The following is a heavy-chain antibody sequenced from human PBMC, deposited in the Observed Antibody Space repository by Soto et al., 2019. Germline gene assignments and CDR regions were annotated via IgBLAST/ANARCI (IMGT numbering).Heavy chain of an antibody. J-gene: IGHJ4*02. D-gene: IGHD2-15*01. CDR3: ARDLLPYCSGGSCYLGY. V-gene: IGHV3-33*01. CDR2: IWYDGSNK. Sequence: GGSLRLSCAASGFTFSTYGMHWVRRAPGKGLEWVAVIWYDGSNKYYADSVKGRFTISRDNSKNTLYLQMNSLRAEDTAVYYCARDLLPYCSGGSCYLGYWGQGTLVTVSS. CDR1: GFTFSTYG.